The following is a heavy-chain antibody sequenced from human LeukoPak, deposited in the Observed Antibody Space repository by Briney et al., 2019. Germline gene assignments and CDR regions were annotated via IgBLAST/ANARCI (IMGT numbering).Heavy chain of an antibody. D-gene: IGHD3-9*01. V-gene: IGHV3-20*04. J-gene: IGHJ4*02. CDR3: ARGGNYDILTGYPDY. CDR2: INWNGGTT. Sequence: PGGSLRLSRAASGFTFYDYGMRWGRQAPGKGQEWVSGINWNGGTTCYADSVKGRFTISRDNAKNSLYLQMNSLRAEDTALYCCARGGNYDILTGYPDYWGQGTLVTVSS. CDR1: GFTFYDYG.